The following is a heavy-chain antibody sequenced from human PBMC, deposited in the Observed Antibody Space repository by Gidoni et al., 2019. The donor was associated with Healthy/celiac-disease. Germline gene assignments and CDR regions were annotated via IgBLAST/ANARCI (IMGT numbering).Heavy chain of an antibody. CDR1: GGSISSYY. D-gene: IGHD3-9*01. V-gene: IGHV4-59*01. Sequence: QVQLQESGPGLVQPSETLSLTCPVSGGSISSYYWSWIRQPPGKGLEWIGYIYYSGSTNYNPSLKSRVTISVDTSKNQFSLKLSSVTAADTAVYYCARTPPPYYDILTGYYDYWGQGTLVTVSS. CDR3: ARTPPPYYDILTGYYDY. J-gene: IGHJ4*02. CDR2: IYYSGST.